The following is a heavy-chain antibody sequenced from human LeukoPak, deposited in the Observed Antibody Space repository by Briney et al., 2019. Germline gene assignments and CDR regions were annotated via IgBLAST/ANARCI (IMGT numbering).Heavy chain of an antibody. CDR1: GFTFSNYW. CDR3: AREISSWYRTEGRFDP. Sequence: GGPLRLSCAASGFTFSNYWMSWVRQAPGKGLEWVANIKRDGSEKYYVDSVKGRFTISRDNAKNSLYLQMNSLRAEDTAVYYCAREISSWYRTEGRFDPWGQGTLVTVSS. CDR2: IKRDGSEK. J-gene: IGHJ5*02. D-gene: IGHD6-13*01. V-gene: IGHV3-7*01.